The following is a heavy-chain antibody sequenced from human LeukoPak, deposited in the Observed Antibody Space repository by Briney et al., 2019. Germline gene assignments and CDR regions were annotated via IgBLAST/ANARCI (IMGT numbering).Heavy chain of an antibody. CDR2: IYSGGST. CDR3: ARVRSSGYYYYYYMDV. CDR1: GFTVSSNY. Sequence: GGSLTLSCAASGFTVSSNYMSWVRQAPGKGLGGVAVIYSGGSTYYADSVKGRFTISRDNSKNTLYLQMNSLRAEDTAVYYCARVRSSGYYYYYYMDVWGKGTTVTVSS. J-gene: IGHJ6*03. D-gene: IGHD3-22*01. V-gene: IGHV3-53*01.